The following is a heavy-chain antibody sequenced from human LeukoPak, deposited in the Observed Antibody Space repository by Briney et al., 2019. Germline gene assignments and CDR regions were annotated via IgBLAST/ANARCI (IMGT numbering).Heavy chain of an antibody. J-gene: IGHJ4*02. CDR3: AKDRGSGWLDY. CDR2: ISWNSGSI. D-gene: IGHD6-19*01. Sequence: GGSLRLSCAASGFTFYDYAMHWVRQAPGKGLEWVSGISWNSGSIGYADSVKGRFTISRDNAKNSLYLQMNSLRAEDTALYYCAKDRGSGWLDYWGQGTLVTVSS. V-gene: IGHV3-9*01. CDR1: GFTFYDYA.